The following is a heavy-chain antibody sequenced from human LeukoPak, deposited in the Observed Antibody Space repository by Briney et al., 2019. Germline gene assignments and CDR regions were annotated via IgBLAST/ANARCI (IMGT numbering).Heavy chain of an antibody. CDR1: GFTFSSYA. CDR3: ARASIAASGYYFDY. V-gene: IGHV3-30*04. CDR2: ISYDGSNK. J-gene: IGHJ4*02. D-gene: IGHD6-6*01. Sequence: GGSLRLSCAASGFTFSSYAMHWVRQAPGKGLEWVAVISYDGSNKYYADSVKGRFTISRDNSKNTLYLQMNSLRAEDTAVYYCARASIAASGYYFDYWGQGTLVTVSS.